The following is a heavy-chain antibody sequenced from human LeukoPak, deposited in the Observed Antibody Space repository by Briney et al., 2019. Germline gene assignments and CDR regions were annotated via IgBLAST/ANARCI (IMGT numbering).Heavy chain of an antibody. Sequence: PGGSLRLSCAASGFTFSSYALTWVRQAPGKGLEWVSAISGSGGSTYYADSVKGRFTISRDNSKNTLYLQMNSLRAEDTAVYYCAKSASRDVVVPAAISWGQGTLVTVSS. CDR3: AKSASRDVVVPAAIS. V-gene: IGHV3-23*01. CDR2: ISGSGGST. CDR1: GFTFSSYA. D-gene: IGHD2-2*02. J-gene: IGHJ5*02.